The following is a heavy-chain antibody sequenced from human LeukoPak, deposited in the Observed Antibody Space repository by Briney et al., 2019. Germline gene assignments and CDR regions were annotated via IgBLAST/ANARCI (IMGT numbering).Heavy chain of an antibody. V-gene: IGHV5-10-1*01. CDR3: ATNNGLHP. J-gene: IGHJ5*02. Sequence: GESLKISCKGSGYSFTAYWINWVRQMPRTGLEWMGKIGPRDSYATYSPSFQGHVTISADKSINTAYLHWSSLKASDTAIYFCATNNGLHPWGQGTPVTVSP. CDR1: GYSFTAYW. D-gene: IGHD1/OR15-1a*01. CDR2: IGPRDSYA.